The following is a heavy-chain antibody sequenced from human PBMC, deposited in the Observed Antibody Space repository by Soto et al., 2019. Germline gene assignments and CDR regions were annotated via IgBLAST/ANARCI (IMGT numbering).Heavy chain of an antibody. J-gene: IGHJ5*02. V-gene: IGHV3-21*01. Sequence: GGSLRLSCAASGFTFSSYSMNWVRQAPGKGLEWVSSISRSSSYIYYADSVKGRFTISRDNAKNSLYLQMNSLRAEDTAVYYCARDLHDYVSFRFDPWGQGTLVTVSS. CDR1: GFTFSSYS. CDR2: ISRSSSYI. CDR3: ARDLHDYVSFRFDP. D-gene: IGHD3-16*01.